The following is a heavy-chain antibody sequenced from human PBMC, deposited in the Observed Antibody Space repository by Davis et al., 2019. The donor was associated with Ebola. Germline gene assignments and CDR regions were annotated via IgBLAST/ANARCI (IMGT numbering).Heavy chain of an antibody. D-gene: IGHD6-13*01. V-gene: IGHV4-4*02. CDR3: ARRSYSSSLIDS. J-gene: IGHJ4*02. CDR1: GGPTSSSNW. Sequence: MPSETLSLTCAVSGGPTSSSNWWSWVRQPPGKGLEWIGEIHHTGSTFYNPSLKSRVSISVDTSKNQFSLKLSSVTAADTAVYFCARRSYSSSLIDSWGQGSLVTVSS. CDR2: IHHTGST.